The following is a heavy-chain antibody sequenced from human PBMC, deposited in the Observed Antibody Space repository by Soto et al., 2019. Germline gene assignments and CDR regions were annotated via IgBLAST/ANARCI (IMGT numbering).Heavy chain of an antibody. J-gene: IGHJ2*01. CDR1: GFTFSTYN. Sequence: PGGSLRLSCAASGFTFSTYNMVWVRQAPGKGLEWLSYITTTGTTIYYADSVKGRFTVSRDNAKISLYLQMNSLRAEDTAVYYCARYYDSSGPDLWGRGTLVTVSS. D-gene: IGHD3-22*01. CDR2: ITTTGTTI. V-gene: IGHV3-48*01. CDR3: ARYYDSSGPDL.